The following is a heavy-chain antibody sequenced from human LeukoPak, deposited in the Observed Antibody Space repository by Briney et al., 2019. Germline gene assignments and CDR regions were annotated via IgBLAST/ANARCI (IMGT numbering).Heavy chain of an antibody. D-gene: IGHD1-26*01. CDR2: IIPILGIA. Sequence: GASVKVSCKASGGTFSSYAISWVRQAPGQGLEWMGRIIPILGIANYAQKFQGRVTITADKSTSTAYMELSSLRSEDTAVCYCASRWSYYFMWGQGTLVTVSS. CDR1: GGTFSSYA. V-gene: IGHV1-69*04. CDR3: ASRWSYYFM. J-gene: IGHJ4*02.